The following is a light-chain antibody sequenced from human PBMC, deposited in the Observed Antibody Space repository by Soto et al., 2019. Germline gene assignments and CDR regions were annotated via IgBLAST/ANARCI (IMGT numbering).Light chain of an antibody. CDR1: QSLLYDSNNKNY. Sequence: DIVMSQSPDSLAASLGERATINCKSSQSLLYDSNNKNYLAWYQQKPGQPPRLLIYWASTRESGVPDRFSGSGSGTDFTLTISSLQAEDVAVYYCQQYYSTPLTFGGGTEVDIK. V-gene: IGKV4-1*01. J-gene: IGKJ4*01. CDR2: WAS. CDR3: QQYYSTPLT.